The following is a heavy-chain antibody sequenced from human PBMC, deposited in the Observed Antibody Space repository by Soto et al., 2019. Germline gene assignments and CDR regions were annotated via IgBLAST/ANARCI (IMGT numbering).Heavy chain of an antibody. V-gene: IGHV3-48*01. Sequence: GSLRLSCAASGFTFSSYSMNWVRQAPGKGLEWVSYISSSSSTIYYADSVKGRFTISRDNAKNSLYLQMNSLRAEDTAVYYCARDGPGRIFDFWGQGTLVTVSS. J-gene: IGHJ4*02. CDR2: ISSSSSTI. CDR1: GFTFSSYS. CDR3: ARDGPGRIFDF. D-gene: IGHD2-15*01.